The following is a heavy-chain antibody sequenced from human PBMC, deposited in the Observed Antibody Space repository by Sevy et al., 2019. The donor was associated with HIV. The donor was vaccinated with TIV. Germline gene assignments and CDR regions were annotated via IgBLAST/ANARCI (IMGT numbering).Heavy chain of an antibody. V-gene: IGHV3-23*01. J-gene: IGHJ6*02. CDR2: LIGGGRRT. D-gene: IGHD2-8*02. CDR1: GFPISSYA. CDR3: AKRRVQSGLSGGGANYGMDV. Sequence: GGSLRLSCAAPGFPISSYAMSWVRQAPGRGLEWVSTLIGGGRRTYYADSVTGRFIISRDNSRNTLYLQMNSLRAEDTAIYYCAKRRVQSGLSGGGANYGMDVCGRGTTVTVSS.